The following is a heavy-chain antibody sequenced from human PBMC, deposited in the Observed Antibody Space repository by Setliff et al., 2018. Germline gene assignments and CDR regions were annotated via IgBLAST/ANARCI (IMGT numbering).Heavy chain of an antibody. D-gene: IGHD1-7*01. Sequence: RLSCEASGFSFSDYYMTWIRQAPGKGLQWVSYISSSSSYTNYADSVKGRFTIFRDNSKNTLHLQMSSLRADDTAMYYCARDQFRNSGGLYSWGQGTLVTVSS. CDR1: GFSFSDYY. V-gene: IGHV3-11*06. CDR3: ARDQFRNSGGLYS. CDR2: ISSSSSYT. J-gene: IGHJ5*02.